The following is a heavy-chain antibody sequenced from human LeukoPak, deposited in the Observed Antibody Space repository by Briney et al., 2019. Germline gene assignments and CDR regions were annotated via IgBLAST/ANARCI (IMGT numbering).Heavy chain of an antibody. CDR1: GSIFTSYW. Sequence: LGASLQISSKCSGSIFTSYWIGWVRPLRGKGLECMWIIYPGDSDTRYSPAFHGQVTISADKSICTSYLQWSSLKAAATAMYFCGRHDIVVVPAATYYYYYYMDVWGKGTTVTVSS. V-gene: IGHV5-51*01. J-gene: IGHJ6*03. CDR2: IYPGDSDT. CDR3: GRHDIVVVPAATYYYYYYMDV. D-gene: IGHD2-2*01.